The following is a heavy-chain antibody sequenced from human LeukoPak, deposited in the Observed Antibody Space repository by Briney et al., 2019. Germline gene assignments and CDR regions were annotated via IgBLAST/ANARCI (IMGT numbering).Heavy chain of an antibody. CDR3: AKGDEGYSSSATGY. D-gene: IGHD6-6*01. Sequence: PGGSLRLSCAASGFTFSSYSMNWVRQAPGKGLEWVSSISSSSSYIYYADSVKGRFTISRDNSKNTLYLQMNSLRAEDTAVYYCAKGDEGYSSSATGYWGQGTLVTVSS. CDR1: GFTFSSYS. V-gene: IGHV3-21*04. J-gene: IGHJ4*02. CDR2: ISSSSSYI.